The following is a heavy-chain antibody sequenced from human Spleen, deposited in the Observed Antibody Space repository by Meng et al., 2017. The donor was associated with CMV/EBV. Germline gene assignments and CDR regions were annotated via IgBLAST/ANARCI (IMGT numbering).Heavy chain of an antibody. D-gene: IGHD3-3*01. CDR1: GYTFTGYY. J-gene: IGHJ6*02. CDR2: INPNSGGT. CDR3: ARDRITIFGVVSYYGMDV. Sequence: ASVKVSCKASGYTFTGYYMHWVRQAPGQGLEWMGWINPNSGGTNYAQKFQGRVTMTRDTSISTAYMELSRLRSDDTAVYYCARDRITIFGVVSYYGMDVWGQGTTVTVSS. V-gene: IGHV1-2*02.